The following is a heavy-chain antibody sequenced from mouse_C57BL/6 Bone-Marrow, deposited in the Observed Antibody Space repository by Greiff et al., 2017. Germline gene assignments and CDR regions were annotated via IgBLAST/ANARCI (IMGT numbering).Heavy chain of an antibody. CDR2: IYPVSGST. D-gene: IGHD2-3*01. V-gene: IGHV1-55*01. J-gene: IGHJ4*01. Sequence: QVQLHHPFPSLFPPFPTLTISFNSSFYTFTIYCITWVKQRPGQGLEWIGYIYPVSGSTNYNEKFKSKATLTVDTSSSTAYMQLSSLTSEDSAVYYCARSAYDIRRGFYYAMDYWGQGTSVTVSS. CDR1: FYTFTIYC. CDR3: ARSAYDIRRGFYYAMDY.